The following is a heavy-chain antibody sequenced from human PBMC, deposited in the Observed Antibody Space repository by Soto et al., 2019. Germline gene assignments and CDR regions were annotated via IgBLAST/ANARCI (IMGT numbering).Heavy chain of an antibody. CDR1: GGTFSSYA. D-gene: IGHD6-19*01. J-gene: IGHJ6*02. CDR2: IIPIFGTA. Sequence: SVKVSCKASGGTFSSYAISWVRQAPGQGLEWMGGIIPIFGTANYAQKFQGRVTITADESTSTAYMELSSLRSEDTAVYYCAGPGYSSGWNYYYYYGMDVWGQGTTVTVSS. V-gene: IGHV1-69*13. CDR3: AGPGYSSGWNYYYYYGMDV.